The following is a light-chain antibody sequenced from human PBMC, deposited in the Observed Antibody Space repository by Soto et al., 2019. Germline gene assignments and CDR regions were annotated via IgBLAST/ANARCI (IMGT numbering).Light chain of an antibody. CDR3: NSYTSSSTL. CDR1: SSDVGGYNY. CDR2: DVS. Sequence: QSVLTQPASVSGSPGQSITISCTGTSSDVGGYNYVSWYQQHPGKAPKLMIYDVSNRPSGVSNRFSGSKSGNTASLTISGLQAEDEADYYCNSYTSSSTLLGTGTKVTVL. J-gene: IGLJ1*01. V-gene: IGLV2-14*01.